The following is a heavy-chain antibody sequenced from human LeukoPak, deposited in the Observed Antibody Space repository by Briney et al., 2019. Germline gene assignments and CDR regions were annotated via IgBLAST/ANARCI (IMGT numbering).Heavy chain of an antibody. D-gene: IGHD6-19*01. V-gene: IGHV4-39*01. CDR3: ARQGYSSGWDATDY. CDR1: GGSISSSSYY. J-gene: IGHJ4*02. Sequence: PSETLSLTCTVSGGSISSSSYYWGWIRQPPGKGLEWIGSIYYSGSTYYNPSLKSRVAISVDTSKNQFSLKLSSVTAADTAVYYCARQGYSSGWDATDYWGRGTLVTVSS. CDR2: IYYSGST.